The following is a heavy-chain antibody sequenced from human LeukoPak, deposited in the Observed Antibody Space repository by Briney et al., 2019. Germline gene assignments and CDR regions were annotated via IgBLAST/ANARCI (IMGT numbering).Heavy chain of an antibody. CDR2: IKQDGSEK. Sequence: GGSLRLSCAASGFTFSSYWMSWVRQAPGKGLEWVANIKQDGSEKYYVDSVKGRFTISRDNAKNSLYLQMNSLRAEDTAVYYCARDFMGYSYGYFDYWGQGTLVTVSS. D-gene: IGHD5-18*01. J-gene: IGHJ4*02. V-gene: IGHV3-7*01. CDR1: GFTFSSYW. CDR3: ARDFMGYSYGYFDY.